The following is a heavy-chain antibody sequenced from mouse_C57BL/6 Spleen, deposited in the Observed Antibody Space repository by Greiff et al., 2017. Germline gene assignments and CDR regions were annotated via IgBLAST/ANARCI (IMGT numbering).Heavy chain of an antibody. CDR3: AKLGRGYFDY. V-gene: IGHV1-26*01. CDR1: GYTFTDYY. Sequence: EVQLQQSGPELVKPGASVKISCKASGYTFTDYYLNWVKQSHGKSLEWIGDINPNNGGTSYNQKFKGKATLTVDKSSSTAYMERRSLTSEDSAVYYCAKLGRGYFDYWCQGTTLTVSS. J-gene: IGHJ2*01. D-gene: IGHD4-1*01. CDR2: INPNNGGT.